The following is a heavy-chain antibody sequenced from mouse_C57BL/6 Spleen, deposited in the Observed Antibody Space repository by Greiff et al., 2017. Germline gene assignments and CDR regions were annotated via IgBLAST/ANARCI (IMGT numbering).Heavy chain of an antibody. Sequence: EVHLVESGGGLVKPGGSLKLSCAASGFTFSSYAMSWVRQTPEKRLEWVATISDGGSYTYYPDNVKGRFTISRDNAKNNLYLQMSHLKSEDTAMYYCARGNYYGTEYYFDYWGQGTTLTVSS. D-gene: IGHD1-1*01. J-gene: IGHJ2*01. CDR1: GFTFSSYA. CDR2: ISDGGSYT. V-gene: IGHV5-4*01. CDR3: ARGNYYGTEYYFDY.